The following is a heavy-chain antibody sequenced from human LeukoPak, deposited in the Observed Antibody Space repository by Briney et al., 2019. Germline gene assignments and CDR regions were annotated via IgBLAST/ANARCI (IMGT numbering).Heavy chain of an antibody. CDR3: ARYLVVGATRWFDP. V-gene: IGHV4-39*07. D-gene: IGHD1-26*01. J-gene: IGHJ5*02. CDR1: GGSISSSSYY. Sequence: SETLSLTCTVSGGSISSSSYYWGWIRQPPGKGLEWIGSIYYSGSTYYNPSLKSRVTISVDTSKNQFSLKLSSVTAADTAVYYCARYLVVGATRWFDPWGQGTLVTVSS. CDR2: IYYSGST.